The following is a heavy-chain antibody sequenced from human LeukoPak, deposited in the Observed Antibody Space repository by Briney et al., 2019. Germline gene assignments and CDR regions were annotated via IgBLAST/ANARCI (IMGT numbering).Heavy chain of an antibody. Sequence: SETLSLTCTVSGGSISSGGYYWSWIRQHPGKGLEWIGYIYYSGSTYYNPSLKSRVTISVDTSKNQFSLKLSSVTAADTAVYYCAREVMVRGVINAFDYWGQGTLVTVSS. CDR1: GGSISSGGYY. CDR3: AREVMVRGVINAFDY. J-gene: IGHJ4*02. V-gene: IGHV4-31*03. D-gene: IGHD3-10*01. CDR2: IYYSGST.